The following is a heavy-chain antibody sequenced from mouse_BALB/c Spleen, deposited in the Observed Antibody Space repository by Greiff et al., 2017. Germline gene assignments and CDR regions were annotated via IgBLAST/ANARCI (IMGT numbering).Heavy chain of an antibody. CDR3: PRMAVYYAMDY. CDR2: IDPYNGGT. D-gene: IGHD3-3*01. Sequence: VQLQQSGPELGKPGASVKISCKASGYSFTGYNMYWVKQSHRKSLEWIGYIDPYNGGTSYNQKSKGKATLTVDKSSSTAYMHLNSLTSEDSAIYYCPRMAVYYAMDYWGQGTSVTVSS. CDR1: GYSFTGYN. V-gene: IGHV1S135*01. J-gene: IGHJ4*01.